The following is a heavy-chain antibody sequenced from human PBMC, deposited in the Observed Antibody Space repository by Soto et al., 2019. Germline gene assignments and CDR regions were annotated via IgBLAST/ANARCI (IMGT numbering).Heavy chain of an antibody. J-gene: IGHJ6*02. V-gene: IGHV3-30*18. CDR1: GFTFSSYG. Sequence: GGSLRLSCAASGFTFSSYGMHWVRQAPGKGLEWVAVISYDGSNKYYADSVKGRFTISRDNSKNTLYLQMNSLRAEDTAVYYCAKYPSSSAADYYYGMDVWGQGTTVTVSS. D-gene: IGHD3-22*01. CDR3: AKYPSSSAADYYYGMDV. CDR2: ISYDGSNK.